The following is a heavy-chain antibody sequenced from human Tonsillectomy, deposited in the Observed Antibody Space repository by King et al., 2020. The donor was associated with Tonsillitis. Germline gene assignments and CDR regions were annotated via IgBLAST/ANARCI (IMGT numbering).Heavy chain of an antibody. V-gene: IGHV3-23*04. Sequence: VQLVESGGGLVQPGGSLRLSCAASGFTFSSYAMSWVRQAPGKGLEWVSGISGSGGSTYYADSVKGRFTISRDNYKNTLYLQMNSLRAEDTAVYYCSKSGLDGSGTWHYYYGMDVWGQGTTVTVSS. CDR3: SKSGLDGSGTWHYYYGMDV. J-gene: IGHJ6*02. CDR1: GFTFSSYA. CDR2: ISGSGGST. D-gene: IGHD3-10*01.